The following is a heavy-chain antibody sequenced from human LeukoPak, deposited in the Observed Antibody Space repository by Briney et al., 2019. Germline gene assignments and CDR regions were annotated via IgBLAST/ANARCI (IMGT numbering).Heavy chain of an antibody. Sequence: ASVKVSCKSSGYTFTPYAMNWVRQAPGQGLEWMGWISTNTGNQTYAQGFTGRFVFSLDTSVSTAYLQISSLKAEDTAVYYCAGPRLGGSYLYYFDQWGQGTLVTVSS. CDR3: AGPRLGGSYLYYFDQ. V-gene: IGHV7-4-1*02. J-gene: IGHJ4*02. D-gene: IGHD1-26*01. CDR2: ISTNTGNQ. CDR1: GYTFTPYA.